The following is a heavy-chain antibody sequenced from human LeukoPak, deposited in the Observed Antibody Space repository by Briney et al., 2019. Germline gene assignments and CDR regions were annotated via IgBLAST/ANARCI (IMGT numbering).Heavy chain of an antibody. CDR1: GFTVSSNY. V-gene: IGHV3-74*01. J-gene: IGHJ4*02. Sequence: GGSLRLSCAASGFTVSSNYMTWVRQAPGKGLEWVSHINTDGSSTNYADSVKGRFTISRDNAKNTLYTPMNSRRAEDTAVYYCARDPGAYFDYWGQGTLVTVSS. CDR3: ARDPGAYFDY. D-gene: IGHD3-16*01. CDR2: INTDGSST.